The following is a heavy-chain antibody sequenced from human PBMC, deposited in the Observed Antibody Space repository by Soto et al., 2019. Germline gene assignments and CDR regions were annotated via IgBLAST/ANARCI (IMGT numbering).Heavy chain of an antibody. V-gene: IGHV1-18*01. Sequence: QIHLVQSGPDVRKPGASVNLSCNTSVYNFITYGLTWLRQAPGEGLEWMGCINHYSANTAFAEKVQDRITVTTETSSATAEMEFEALDADATDEYSCAKYAVAGDCASHLEYWGQGTLVAVST. CDR1: VYNFITYG. J-gene: IGHJ4*02. CDR2: INHYSANT. D-gene: IGHD2-21*02. CDR3: AKYAVAGDCASHLEY.